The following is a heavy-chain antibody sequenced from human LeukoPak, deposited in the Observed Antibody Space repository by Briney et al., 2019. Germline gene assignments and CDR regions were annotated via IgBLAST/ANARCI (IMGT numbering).Heavy chain of an antibody. CDR3: ARGGGYDTWDY. CDR2: IYYSGST. D-gene: IGHD5-12*01. Sequence: NPSETLSLTCTVSGGSISSGGYYWGWLRQHPGKGLEWIGYIYYSGSTYYNPSLKSRFTISVDTSKNQFSLKLSSVTAADTAVYYCARGGGYDTWDYWGQGTLVTVSS. CDR1: GGSISSGGYY. J-gene: IGHJ4*02. V-gene: IGHV4-31*03.